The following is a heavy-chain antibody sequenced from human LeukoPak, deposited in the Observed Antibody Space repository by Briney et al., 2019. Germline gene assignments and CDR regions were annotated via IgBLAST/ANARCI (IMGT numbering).Heavy chain of an antibody. CDR2: ISSSGSTI. CDR3: ARDSSWHNWFDP. D-gene: IGHD6-13*01. Sequence: GSLRLSCAASGFTFSSYEMNLVRQAPGKGLEWVSYISSSGSTIYYADSVKGRFTISRDNANNSLYLQMDSLRAEDTAVYYCARDSSWHNWFDPWGQGTLVTVSS. V-gene: IGHV3-48*03. CDR1: GFTFSSYE. J-gene: IGHJ5*02.